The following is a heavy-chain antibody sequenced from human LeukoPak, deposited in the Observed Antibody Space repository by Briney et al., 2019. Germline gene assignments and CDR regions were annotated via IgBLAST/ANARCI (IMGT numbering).Heavy chain of an antibody. CDR2: VNGDGSDA. CDR1: GFTFSSFW. V-gene: IGHV3-74*01. D-gene: IGHD3-9*01. Sequence: QSGGSLSLSCAPSGFTFSSFWMQWVRQVPGGGRVWVARVNGDGSDANNADSVKGRCTISRDNARSTVYLQMTCLRADDTAVYYCARGWVPSDISLKWGQGTMVTVSS. CDR3: ARGWVPSDISLK. J-gene: IGHJ3*01.